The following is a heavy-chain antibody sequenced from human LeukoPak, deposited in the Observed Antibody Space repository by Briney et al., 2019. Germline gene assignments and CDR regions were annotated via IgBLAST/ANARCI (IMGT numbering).Heavy chain of an antibody. CDR2: ISSSGSTI. CDR1: GFTFGSYE. Sequence: GGSLRLSCAASGFTFGSYEMNWVRQAPGKGLEWVSYISSSGSTIYYADSVKGRFTISRDNSKNTLYLQMNSLRAEDTAVYYCAKEPPITMIVVDSVNYFDYWGQGTLVTVSS. CDR3: AKEPPITMIVVDSVNYFDY. J-gene: IGHJ4*02. V-gene: IGHV3-48*03. D-gene: IGHD3-22*01.